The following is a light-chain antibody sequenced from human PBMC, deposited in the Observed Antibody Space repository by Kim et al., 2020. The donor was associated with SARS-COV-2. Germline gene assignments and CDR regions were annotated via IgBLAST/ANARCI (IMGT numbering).Light chain of an antibody. J-gene: IGKJ4*01. CDR2: DTS. V-gene: IGKV3-11*01. CDR3: QQRSTWPLT. CDR1: QSVSRY. Sequence: EIVLTQSPVTLSLSPGERATLSCRASQSVSRYLAWYQQRPGQAPRLLIYDTSNRATGIPARFSGSGSGTDFTLTISSLEPEDFAVYYCQQRSTWPLTFGGGTKVDIK.